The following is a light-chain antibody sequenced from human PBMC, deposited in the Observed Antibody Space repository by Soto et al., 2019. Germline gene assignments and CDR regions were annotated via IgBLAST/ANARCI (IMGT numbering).Light chain of an antibody. CDR1: QNIRTN. CDR3: HLYNIRPYT. Sequence: IVMTQSPATLSVSPGERATFSCRASQNIRTNLAWYQQKPGQVPRLLIYGASTRATGVPARFSGSGSGTEFTLTISSLQSDDYGVYYCHLYNIRPYTFGQGTKVDIK. CDR2: GAS. J-gene: IGKJ2*01. V-gene: IGKV3-15*01.